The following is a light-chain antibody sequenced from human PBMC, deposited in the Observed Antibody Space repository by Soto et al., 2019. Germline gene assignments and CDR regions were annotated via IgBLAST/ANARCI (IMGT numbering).Light chain of an antibody. Sequence: QSVLTQPASVSGPPGQSITIPCTGTSSDVGAYNYVSWYQHHPGKAPRLVIYDVTNRPSGISDRFSGSKSGNTASLTISGLLAEDEADYYCTSYTSTSTYVFGTGTKVTGL. J-gene: IGLJ1*01. CDR1: SSDVGAYNY. V-gene: IGLV2-14*01. CDR2: DVT. CDR3: TSYTSTSTYV.